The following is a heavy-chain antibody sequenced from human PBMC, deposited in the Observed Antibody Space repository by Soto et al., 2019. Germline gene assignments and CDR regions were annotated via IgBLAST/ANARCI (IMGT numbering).Heavy chain of an antibody. CDR1: GGSFSGYY. CDR3: ARGYCSSTSCYPRGGYYYYMDV. Sequence: PSETLSLTCAVYGGSFSGYYWSWIRQPPGKGLEWIGEINHSGSTNYNPSLKSRVTISVDTSKNQFSLKLSSVTAADTAVYYCARGYCSSTSCYPRGGYYYYMDVWGKGTTVTVSS. CDR2: INHSGST. V-gene: IGHV4-34*01. D-gene: IGHD2-2*01. J-gene: IGHJ6*03.